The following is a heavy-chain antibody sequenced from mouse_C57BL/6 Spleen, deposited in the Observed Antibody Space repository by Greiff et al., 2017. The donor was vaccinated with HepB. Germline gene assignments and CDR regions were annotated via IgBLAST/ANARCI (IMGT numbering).Heavy chain of an antibody. CDR3: ARSDDGSSYGGRYFDV. CDR2: IYWDDDK. J-gene: IGHJ1*03. CDR1: GFSLSTSGMG. Sequence: QVTLKESGPGILQSSQTLSLTCSFSGFSLSTSGMGVSWIRQPSGKGLEWLAHIYWDDDKRYNPSLKSRLTISKDTSRNQVFLKITSVDTADTATYYCARSDDGSSYGGRYFDVWGTGTTVTVSS. V-gene: IGHV8-12*01. D-gene: IGHD1-1*01.